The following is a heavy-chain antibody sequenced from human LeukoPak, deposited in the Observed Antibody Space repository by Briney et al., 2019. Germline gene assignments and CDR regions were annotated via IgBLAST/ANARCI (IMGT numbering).Heavy chain of an antibody. CDR1: GFAFSTYS. CDR2: VSMSSRFI. J-gene: IGHJ4*02. CDR3: ARVSDAFDYFFDS. D-gene: IGHD5-12*01. Sequence: RGSLRLSRAASGFAFSTYSMNCVRQAPGKGLEWVSSVSMSSRFIFYADSVQGRFTISRDDAKDSLFLQMNSLRAEDTAVYYCARVSDAFDYFFDSWGQGTLVTVSS. V-gene: IGHV3-21*01.